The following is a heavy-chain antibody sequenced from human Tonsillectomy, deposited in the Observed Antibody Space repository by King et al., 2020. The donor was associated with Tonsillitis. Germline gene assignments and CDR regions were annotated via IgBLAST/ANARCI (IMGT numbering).Heavy chain of an antibody. Sequence: VQLVESGGGLVQPGRSLRLSCAASGFTFDGYAMHWVRQAPGKGLEWVSGISWISGIIAYADSVQGRFTISRDNAKNSLYLQMNSLRAEDSALYYCAKDLGEGSGSYYYGMDVWGQGTTVTVSS. D-gene: IGHD3-10*01. CDR3: AKDLGEGSGSYYYGMDV. V-gene: IGHV3-9*01. CDR1: GFTFDGYA. CDR2: ISWISGII. J-gene: IGHJ6*02.